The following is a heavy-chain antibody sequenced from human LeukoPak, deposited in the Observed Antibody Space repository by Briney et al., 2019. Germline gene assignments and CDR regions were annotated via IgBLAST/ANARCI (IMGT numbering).Heavy chain of an antibody. J-gene: IGHJ4*02. Sequence: ASVKVSCKASGYTFSDLSMHWVRQAPGKGLEWMGGFDLEDGETIYVQKFQGRVTMTEDTSTDTAYMELSSLRSDDTAVYFCAAGEVGQLFDYWGQGTLVTVSS. CDR2: FDLEDGET. CDR1: GYTFSDLS. CDR3: AAGEVGQLFDY. D-gene: IGHD5-24*01. V-gene: IGHV1-24*01.